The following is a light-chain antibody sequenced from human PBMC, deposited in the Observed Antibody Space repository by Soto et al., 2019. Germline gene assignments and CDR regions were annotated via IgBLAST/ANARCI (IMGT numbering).Light chain of an antibody. CDR1: SSDGRGYKY. CDR3: QYDDSSRSPLYD. Sequence: SVLTLPASVSGSPGPSISISFHGTSSDGRGYKYVSWYQQHPGKAPKLMIYECCNRPSGVSNRFSCSKSGNTASLTISGLQAEDETDYHCQYDDSSRSPLYDFGTGTKVTVL. CDR2: ECC. V-gene: IGLV2-14*01. J-gene: IGLJ1*01.